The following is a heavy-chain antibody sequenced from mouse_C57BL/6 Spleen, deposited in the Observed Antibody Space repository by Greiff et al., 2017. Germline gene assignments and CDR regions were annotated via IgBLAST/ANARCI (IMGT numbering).Heavy chain of an antibody. Sequence: VQLQQPGTELVKPGASVKLSCKASGYTFTSYWMHWVKQRPGQGLEWIGNINPSNGGTNYNEKFKSKATLTVDKSSSTAYMQLSSLTSEDSAVYYCARWMVTTGYYFDYWGQGTTLTVSS. CDR2: INPSNGGT. CDR3: ARWMVTTGYYFDY. D-gene: IGHD2-2*01. CDR1: GYTFTSYW. V-gene: IGHV1-53*01. J-gene: IGHJ2*01.